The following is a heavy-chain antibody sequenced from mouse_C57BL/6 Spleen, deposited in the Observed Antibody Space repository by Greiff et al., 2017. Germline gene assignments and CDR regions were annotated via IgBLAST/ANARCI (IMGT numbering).Heavy chain of an antibody. V-gene: IGHV7-3*01. D-gene: IGHD2-1*01. J-gene: IGHJ1*03. CDR3: ARLYGNYVWYFDV. Sequence: EVKLMESGGGLVQPGGSLSLSCAASGFTFTDYYMSWVRQTPGKALEWLGFIRNKANGYTTEYSASVKGRFTISRDNSQSILYLQRNALRAEGSATYYCARLYGNYVWYFDVWGTGTTVTVSS. CDR1: GFTFTDYY. CDR2: IRNKANGYTT.